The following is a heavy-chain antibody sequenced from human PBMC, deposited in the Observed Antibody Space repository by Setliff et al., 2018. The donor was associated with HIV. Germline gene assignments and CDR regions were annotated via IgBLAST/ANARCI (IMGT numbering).Heavy chain of an antibody. D-gene: IGHD6-6*01. Sequence: ASVKVSCKASGYIVNYHGMQWARQAPGQRSEWMGKIFSGSDRTEYSQKFMGRVTIIRDTSANTVYMELSGLRSEDTAVYYYVTGSAARPFDYWGQGTLVTVSS. CDR2: IFSGSDRT. V-gene: IGHV1-3*01. J-gene: IGHJ4*02. CDR3: VTGSAARPFDY. CDR1: GYIVNYHG.